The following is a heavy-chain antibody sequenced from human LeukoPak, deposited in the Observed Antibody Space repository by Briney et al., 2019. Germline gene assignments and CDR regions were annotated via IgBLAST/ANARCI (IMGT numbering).Heavy chain of an antibody. Sequence: GGSLRLSCAASGFTFSSYSMNWVRQAPGKGLEWVSSISSSSSYIYYADSVKGRFTISRDNAKNSLYLQMNSLRAEDTAVYYCARDMGDYGDYDAFDIWGQGTMVTVSS. J-gene: IGHJ3*02. V-gene: IGHV3-21*01. CDR1: GFTFSSYS. CDR3: ARDMGDYGDYDAFDI. D-gene: IGHD4-17*01. CDR2: ISSSSSYI.